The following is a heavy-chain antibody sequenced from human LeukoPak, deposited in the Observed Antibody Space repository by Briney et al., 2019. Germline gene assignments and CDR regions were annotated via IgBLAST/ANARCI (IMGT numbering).Heavy chain of an antibody. CDR3: ASSTLYGSGIFYDY. D-gene: IGHD3-10*01. Sequence: ASLKVSCKDAGYTFTSYDINWVRQATGQGLEWMGWMNPHSGNTGYAQKFQGRVTMTRNICIGTAYMELSSLRSEDTAVYYCASSTLYGSGIFYDYWGQGTLVTVSS. CDR2: MNPHSGNT. CDR1: GYTFTSYD. J-gene: IGHJ4*02. V-gene: IGHV1-8*01.